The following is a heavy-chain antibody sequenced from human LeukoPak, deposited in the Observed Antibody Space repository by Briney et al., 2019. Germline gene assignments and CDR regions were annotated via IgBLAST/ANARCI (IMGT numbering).Heavy chain of an antibody. CDR3: AKDKRTTVVPGGWFDP. Sequence: PGGSLRLSCAASGFTFDDYAMHWVRQAPGKGLEWVSGISWNSGSIGYADSVKGRFTISRDNAKNSLYLQMNSLRAEDTALYYCAKDKRTTVVPGGWFDPWGQGTLVTVSS. V-gene: IGHV3-9*01. J-gene: IGHJ5*02. D-gene: IGHD4-23*01. CDR2: ISWNSGSI. CDR1: GFTFDDYA.